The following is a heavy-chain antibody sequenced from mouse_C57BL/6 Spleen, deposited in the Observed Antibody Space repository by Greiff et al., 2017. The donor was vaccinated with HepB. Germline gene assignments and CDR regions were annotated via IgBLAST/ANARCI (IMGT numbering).Heavy chain of an antibody. CDR3: ARSHYYGSSYGYYAMDY. Sequence: QVQLKQSGAELVRPGASVKMSCKASGYTFTSYNMHWVKQTPRQGLEWIGAIYPGNGDTSYNQKFKGKATLTVDKSSSTAYMQLSSLTSEDSAVYFCARSHYYGSSYGYYAMDYWGQGTSVTVSS. CDR2: IYPGNGDT. CDR1: GYTFTSYN. D-gene: IGHD1-1*01. J-gene: IGHJ4*01. V-gene: IGHV1-12*01.